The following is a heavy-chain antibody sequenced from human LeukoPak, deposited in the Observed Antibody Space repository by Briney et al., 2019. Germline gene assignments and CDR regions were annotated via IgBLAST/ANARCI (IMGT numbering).Heavy chain of an antibody. CDR1: RYTFTSYY. V-gene: IGHV1-46*01. D-gene: IGHD4-17*01. CDR2: NNPSGGST. CDR3: ARDFGDFCY. J-gene: IGHJ4*02. Sequence: GASVKVSCKAFRYTFTSYYMHGVPHAPGQGLEWMGINNPSGGSTTYAQKFQDRFTMTTDTSTSTGYMELRRLRSEDTAMYFCARDFGDFCYWGQGTLVTVSS.